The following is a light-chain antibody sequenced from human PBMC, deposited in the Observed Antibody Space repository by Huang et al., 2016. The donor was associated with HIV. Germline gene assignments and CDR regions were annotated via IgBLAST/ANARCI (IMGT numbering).Light chain of an antibody. V-gene: IGKV3-15*01. Sequence: EIVMTQSPAFLSASPGERATLSCRASQTVGTNLAWYQQKPGQAPRLLSYGASTRATGISVRFSGSGSGTEFTLTISSLQSEDFAVYYCHQYSGWPPGTFGQGTKLEIK. J-gene: IGKJ2*01. CDR2: GAS. CDR1: QTVGTN. CDR3: HQYSGWPPGT.